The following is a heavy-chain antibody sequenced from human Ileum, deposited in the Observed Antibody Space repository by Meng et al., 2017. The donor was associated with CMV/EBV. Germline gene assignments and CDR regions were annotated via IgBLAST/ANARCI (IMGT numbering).Heavy chain of an antibody. CDR3: AKGSFYYGSGSYWYFDD. D-gene: IGHD3-10*01. Sequence: GESLKISCAASGFTFDDYAMHWVRQPPGKGLEWVSLITWNGGNTDYADSVKGRFTISRDNSKNSLYLQMNSLRPEDTAFYYCAKGSFYYGSGSYWYFDDWGPGSLDTVSS. V-gene: IGHV3-43D*03. J-gene: IGHJ4*02. CDR2: ITWNGGNT. CDR1: GFTFDDYA.